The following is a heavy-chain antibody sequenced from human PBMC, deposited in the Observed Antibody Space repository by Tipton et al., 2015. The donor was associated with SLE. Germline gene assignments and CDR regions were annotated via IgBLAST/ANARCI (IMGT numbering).Heavy chain of an antibody. Sequence: TLSLTCAVYGGSFSGYYWSWIRQPPGKGLEWIGEINHSGSTNYNPSLKGRVTISVDTSKNQFSLKLSSVTAADTAVYYCARGRYGSGSYYIPPYMDVWGKGTTVTVSS. J-gene: IGHJ6*03. CDR3: ARGRYGSGSYYIPPYMDV. CDR1: GGSFSGYY. D-gene: IGHD3-10*01. V-gene: IGHV4-34*01. CDR2: INHSGST.